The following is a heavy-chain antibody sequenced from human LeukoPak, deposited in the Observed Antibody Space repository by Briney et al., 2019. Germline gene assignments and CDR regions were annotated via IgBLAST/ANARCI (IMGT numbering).Heavy chain of an antibody. Sequence: SETLSLTCTVSGGSISSYHWSWIRQPPGKGLEWIGYIYYSGSTDYNPSLKSRVTISLHTSKNQFSLKLSSVTAADTAVYYCARQQSSAYDYFDYWGQGTLVTVSS. V-gene: IGHV4-59*08. CDR3: ARQQSSAYDYFDY. CDR1: GGSISSYH. D-gene: IGHD3-22*01. J-gene: IGHJ4*02. CDR2: IYYSGST.